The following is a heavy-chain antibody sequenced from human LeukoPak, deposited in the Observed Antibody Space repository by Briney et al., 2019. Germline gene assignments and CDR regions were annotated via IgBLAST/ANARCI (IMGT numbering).Heavy chain of an antibody. CDR1: GGSFSGYY. D-gene: IGHD4-17*01. CDR2: INHSGST. Sequence: SETLSLTCAVYGGSFSGYYWSWIRRPPGKGLEWIGEINHSGSTNYNPSLKSRVTISVDTSKNQFSLKLSSVTAADTAVYYCARGPPTVTYYYYYGMDVWGQGTTVTVSS. CDR3: ARGPPTVTYYYYYGMDV. J-gene: IGHJ6*02. V-gene: IGHV4-34*01.